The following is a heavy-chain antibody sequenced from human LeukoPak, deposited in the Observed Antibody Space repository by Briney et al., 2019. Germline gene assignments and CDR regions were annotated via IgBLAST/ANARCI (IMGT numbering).Heavy chain of an antibody. V-gene: IGHV1-69*13. CDR1: GGTFSSYA. CDR2: IIPIFGAA. J-gene: IGHJ4*02. D-gene: IGHD1-26*01. CDR3: VRWELRLGYFDY. Sequence: SVKVSCKASGGTFSSYAISWVRQAPGQGLEWMGGIIPIFGAANYAQKFQGRVTITADESTSTAYMELSSLRSEDTAVYYCVRWELRLGYFDYWGQGTLVTVSS.